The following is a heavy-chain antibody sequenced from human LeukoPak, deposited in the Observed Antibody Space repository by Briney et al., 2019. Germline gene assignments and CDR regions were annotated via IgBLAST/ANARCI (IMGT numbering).Heavy chain of an antibody. V-gene: IGHV7-4-1*02. J-gene: IGHJ4*02. Sequence: ASVKVSCKASGYTFTTYAMNWVRQAPGQGLEWMGWINTNTGNPTYAQGFTGRFVFSLDTSVSTAYLQISSLKAEDTAVDYCARDAEGDYYRDYFDYWGQGTLVTASS. CDR2: INTNTGNP. CDR3: ARDAEGDYYRDYFDY. D-gene: IGHD2-21*02. CDR1: GYTFTTYA.